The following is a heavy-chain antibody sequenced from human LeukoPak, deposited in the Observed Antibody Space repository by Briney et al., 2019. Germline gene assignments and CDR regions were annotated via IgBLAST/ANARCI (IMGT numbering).Heavy chain of an antibody. Sequence: PSETLSLTCAVYGGSFSGYYWSWIRQPPGKGLEWIGEINHSGSTNYNPSLKSRVTISVDTSKNQFSLKLSSVTAADTAVYYCARLYCSSTSCYFDPWGQGTLVTVSS. D-gene: IGHD2-2*01. J-gene: IGHJ5*02. CDR1: GGSFSGYY. V-gene: IGHV4-34*01. CDR2: INHSGST. CDR3: ARLYCSSTSCYFDP.